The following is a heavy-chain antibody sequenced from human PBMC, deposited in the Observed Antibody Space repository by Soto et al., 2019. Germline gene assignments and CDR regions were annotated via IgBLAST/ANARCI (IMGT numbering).Heavy chain of an antibody. CDR3: AKDEEGAAYFYYYGMDV. J-gene: IGHJ6*02. CDR2: ISGSGGST. V-gene: IGHV3-23*01. CDR1: GFTFSSYA. D-gene: IGHD1-26*01. Sequence: EVQLLESGGGLVQPGGSLRLSCAASGFTFSSYAMSWVRQAPGKGLEWVSAISGSGGSTYYADSVKGRFTISRDNSKNAVYLQMNSLRAEDTAVYYCAKDEEGAAYFYYYGMDVWGQGNTVTVSS.